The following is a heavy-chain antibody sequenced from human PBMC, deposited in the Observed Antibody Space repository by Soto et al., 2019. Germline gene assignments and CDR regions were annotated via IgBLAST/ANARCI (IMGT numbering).Heavy chain of an antibody. V-gene: IGHV2-70*01. Sequence: SGPTLVNPTDTLTLTCTFSGFSLSTRGMCVSWIRQPPGKALEWLALIDWDDDKYYTTSLKTRLTISKDISKNQVVLTLINMDPVDTATYYCARSPVDTGMGGDYWGQGALVTVSS. D-gene: IGHD5-18*01. CDR3: ARSPVDTGMGGDY. CDR2: IDWDDDK. J-gene: IGHJ4*02. CDR1: GFSLSTRGMC.